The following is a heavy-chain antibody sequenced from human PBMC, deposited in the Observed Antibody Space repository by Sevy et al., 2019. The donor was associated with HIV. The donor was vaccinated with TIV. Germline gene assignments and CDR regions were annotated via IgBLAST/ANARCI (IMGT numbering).Heavy chain of an antibody. CDR2: IYPGDSDT. V-gene: IGHV5-51*01. CDR3: ARYRKPAAYNNWFDP. CDR1: GYSFTSYW. J-gene: IGHJ5*02. D-gene: IGHD2-2*01. Sequence: GESLKISCKGSGYSFTSYWIGWVRQMPGKGLEWMGIIYPGDSDTRYSLSFQGQVTISADKSISTAYLQWSSLKASDTAMYYCARYRKPAAYNNWFDPWGQGTLVTVSS.